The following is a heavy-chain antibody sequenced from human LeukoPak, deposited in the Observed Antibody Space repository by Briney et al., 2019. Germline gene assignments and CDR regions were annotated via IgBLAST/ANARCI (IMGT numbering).Heavy chain of an antibody. CDR2: INWNGDGT. V-gene: IGHV3-20*04. CDR3: TRVQRWGYSNYFDY. J-gene: IGHJ4*02. D-gene: IGHD4-11*01. Sequence: AGGSLRLSCAASGFTFDDYGMTWVRQAPGKGLEWVSGINWNGDGTGFADSVKGRFTISRDNAKNSFYLQMNSLRAEDTALYYCTRVQRWGYSNYFDYWGQGTLATVSS. CDR1: GFTFDDYG.